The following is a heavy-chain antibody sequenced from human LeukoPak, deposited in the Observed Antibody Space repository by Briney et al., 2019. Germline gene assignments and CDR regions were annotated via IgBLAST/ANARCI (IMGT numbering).Heavy chain of an antibody. CDR3: ARDGYSSGWYNWFDP. V-gene: IGHV1-69*13. Sequence: GASVKVSCKASGGTFSSYAISWVQQAPGQGLEWMGGIIPIFGTANYAQKFQGRVTITADESTSTAYMELSSLRSEDTAVYYCARDGYSSGWYNWFDPWGQGTLVTVSS. CDR2: IIPIFGTA. CDR1: GGTFSSYA. J-gene: IGHJ5*02. D-gene: IGHD6-19*01.